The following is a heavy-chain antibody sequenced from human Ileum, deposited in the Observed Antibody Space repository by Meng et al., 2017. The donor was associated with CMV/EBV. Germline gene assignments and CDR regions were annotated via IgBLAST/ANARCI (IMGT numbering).Heavy chain of an antibody. CDR3: TRERGSVTPPDY. Sequence: GESLKISCAASGFAFGDYGVSWVRQSPGKGLEWVAFIRSGASTGTTEYAASVKGRFSVSRDDSNSVDYLEMNSMKIEDTAVYDCTRERGSVTPPDYWGQGVLVTVSS. CDR1: GFAFGDYG. J-gene: IGHJ4*02. D-gene: IGHD4-23*01. CDR2: IRSGASTGTT. V-gene: IGHV3-49*04.